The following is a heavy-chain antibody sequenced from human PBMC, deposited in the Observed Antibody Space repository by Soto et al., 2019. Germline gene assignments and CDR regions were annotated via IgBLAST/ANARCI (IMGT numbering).Heavy chain of an antibody. Sequence: QVQLVESGGGVVQPGTSLRLSCAASGFTFRSYGMHWVRQAPGKGLEWLAVISNDGSNKYLADSVKGRLALSRDNPRKPRNLTINSLRVEDKAVYYCGKDTLDCSVGDCPPYYYYGMDVGAKGPWSPSP. CDR2: ISNDGSNK. J-gene: IGHJ6*02. D-gene: IGHD2-15*01. CDR3: GKDTLDCSVGDCPPYYYYGMDV. CDR1: GFTFRSYG. V-gene: IGHV3-30*18.